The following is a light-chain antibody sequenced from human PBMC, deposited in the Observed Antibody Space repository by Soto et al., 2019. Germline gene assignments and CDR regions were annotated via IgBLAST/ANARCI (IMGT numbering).Light chain of an antibody. J-gene: IGLJ2*01. V-gene: IGLV1-51*01. CDR1: SSNIGNNY. Sequence: QSVLTQPPSVSAAPGQTVTISCSGSSSNIGNNYVSWYQQLPGTAPKLLIYDNNKRPSGIPDRFSGSKSGTSATLGITGLQTGDEADYYCGTFGVFGGGTKLTVL. CDR3: GTFGV. CDR2: DNN.